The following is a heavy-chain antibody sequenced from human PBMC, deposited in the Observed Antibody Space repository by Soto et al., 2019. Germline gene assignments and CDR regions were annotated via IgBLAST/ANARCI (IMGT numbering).Heavy chain of an antibody. CDR3: ARGASPLIDY. V-gene: IGHV1-3*01. J-gene: IGHJ4*02. CDR1: GYTFTSYA. Sequence: QVQLVQSGAEVKKPGASVKVSCKASGYTFTSYAMHWVRQAPGQRLEWMGWINAGNGNTKYSQKFQGRVTIIRDTSASTAYMEPSSVKSEDTAVYSCARGASPLIDYWGQGTLVTVSS. CDR2: INAGNGNT. D-gene: IGHD1-26*01.